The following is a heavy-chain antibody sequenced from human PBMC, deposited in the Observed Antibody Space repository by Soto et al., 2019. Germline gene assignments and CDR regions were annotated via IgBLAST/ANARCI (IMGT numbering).Heavy chain of an antibody. CDR1: GGSINSYY. D-gene: IGHD3-22*01. Sequence: QVQLQESGPGLVKPSETLSLTCNVSGGSINSYYWSWIRQPPGKGLEWIGYIYYSGATSYNPSLKRRVTISLDTSKNQFSLKLSYVTAADTAVYYCAGDPGFYYHSRGPMGWLDPWGQGTPVTVSS. CDR2: IYYSGAT. J-gene: IGHJ5*02. CDR3: AGDPGFYYHSRGPMGWLDP. V-gene: IGHV4-59*01.